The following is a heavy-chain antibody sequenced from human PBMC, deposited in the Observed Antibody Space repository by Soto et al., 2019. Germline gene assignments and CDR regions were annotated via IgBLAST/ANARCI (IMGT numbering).Heavy chain of an antibody. CDR3: ARGYYDILTGSVSPQHYYGMDV. Sequence: GESLKISCQGSGYSFTSYWIGWVREMPGKGLEWMGIIYPGDSDTRYSPSFQGQVTISADKSISTAYLQWSSLKASDTAMYYCARGYYDILTGSVSPQHYYGMDVWGQGTTVTVSS. CDR1: GYSFTSYW. CDR2: IYPGDSDT. V-gene: IGHV5-51*01. D-gene: IGHD3-9*01. J-gene: IGHJ6*02.